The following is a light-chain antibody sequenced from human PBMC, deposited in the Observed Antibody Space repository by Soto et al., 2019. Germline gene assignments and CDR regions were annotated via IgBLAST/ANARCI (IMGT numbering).Light chain of an antibody. Sequence: QSVLTQPPSASGSPGQSVTISCTGTSSDIGAYNYVSWFQQHPGEAPKLIISEVNKRPSGVPDRFSGSKSGNTASLTVSGPQAEDEADYYCTSYGGRDNLMFGGGTQLTVL. J-gene: IGLJ7*01. V-gene: IGLV2-8*01. CDR3: TSYGGRDNLM. CDR1: SSDIGAYNY. CDR2: EVN.